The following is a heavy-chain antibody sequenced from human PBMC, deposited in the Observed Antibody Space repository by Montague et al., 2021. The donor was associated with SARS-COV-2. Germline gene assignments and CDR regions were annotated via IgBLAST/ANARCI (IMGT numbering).Heavy chain of an antibody. D-gene: IGHD3-9*01. CDR1: RGSFSNYY. V-gene: IGHV4-34*01. CDR2: INQGGAP. J-gene: IGHJ3*02. Sequence: SETLSLTCAVSRGSFSNYYWTWIRQSPGKGLEWIGEINQGGAPXXTPSXXXRVTISLDTSKKQISLKLNSATVADTAVFFCARGRPVQGSFRHFDSIPSGALDIWALGSLVIVSS. CDR3: ARGRPVQGSFRHFDSIPSGALDI.